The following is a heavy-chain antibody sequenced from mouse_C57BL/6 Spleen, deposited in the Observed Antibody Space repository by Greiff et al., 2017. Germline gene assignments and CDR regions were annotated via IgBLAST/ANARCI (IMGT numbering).Heavy chain of an antibody. J-gene: IGHJ4*01. D-gene: IGHD1-1*01. CDR1: GFTFSSYG. CDR2: ISSGGSYT. V-gene: IGHV5-6*01. Sequence: EVMLVESGGDLVKPGGSLTLSCAASGFTFSSYGMSWVRQTPDKRLEWVATISSGGSYTYYPDSVKGRFTISRDNAKNTLYLQMSSLKSEDTAMYYCANHYGSSPHYYAMDYWGQGTSVTVSS. CDR3: ANHYGSSPHYYAMDY.